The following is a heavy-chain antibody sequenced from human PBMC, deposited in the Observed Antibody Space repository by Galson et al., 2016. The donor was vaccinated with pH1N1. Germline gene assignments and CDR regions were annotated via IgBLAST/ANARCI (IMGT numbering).Heavy chain of an antibody. Sequence: SLRLSCAASGFTLSSYWMSWVRQAPGKGLEWVANINQDGSVKYYVDPVKGRFTISRDNAKNSVYLKMNSLSAEDTAVYYCASEIAAAGSYWGQGTLVTVSS. J-gene: IGHJ4*02. D-gene: IGHD6-25*01. CDR3: ASEIAAAGSY. CDR1: GFTLSSYW. CDR2: INQDGSVK. V-gene: IGHV3-7*01.